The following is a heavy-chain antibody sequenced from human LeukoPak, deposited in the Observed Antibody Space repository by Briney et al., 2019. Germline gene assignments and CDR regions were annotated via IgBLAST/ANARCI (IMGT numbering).Heavy chain of an antibody. CDR2: MNTNSGNT. D-gene: IGHD6-13*01. CDR3: ARALTGSSWYPYYYYYMDV. J-gene: IGHJ6*03. V-gene: IGHV1-8*01. Sequence: APVKVSCTASGYTFASYDINWVRQATGQGLEWMGWMNTNSGNTGYAQKFQGRVTMTRNTSISTAYMELSSLRSEDTAVYYCARALTGSSWYPYYYYYMDVWGKGTTVTVSS. CDR1: GYTFASYD.